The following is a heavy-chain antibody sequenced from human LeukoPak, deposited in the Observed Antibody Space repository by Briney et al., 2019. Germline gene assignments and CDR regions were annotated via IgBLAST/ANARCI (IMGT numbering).Heavy chain of an antibody. V-gene: IGHV4-34*01. CDR1: GGSFSGYY. CDR3: ARGRGYSYGPTNFDY. Sequence: SETLSLTCAVYGGSFSGYYWSWIRQPPGKGLEWIGEINHSGSTNYNPSLKSQVTISVDTSKNQFSLKLSSVTAADTAVYYCARGRGYSYGPTNFDYWGQGTLVTVSS. J-gene: IGHJ4*02. D-gene: IGHD5-18*01. CDR2: INHSGST.